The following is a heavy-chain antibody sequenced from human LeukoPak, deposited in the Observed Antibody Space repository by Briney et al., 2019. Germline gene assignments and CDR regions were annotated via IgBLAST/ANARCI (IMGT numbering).Heavy chain of an antibody. D-gene: IGHD4-23*01. CDR1: GGSISSSSYY. CDR3: ANLHYGGHFEGSFDT. V-gene: IGHV4-39*01. Sequence: SQTLSLTCTVSGGSISSSSYYWGWIRQPPGRGLEWIGRIFYSGRLYYKPPLKSRVTIAVDTPKNQFSLKLPSVTAQDPAVLFCANLHYGGHFEGSFDTWGQGAVVTASS. J-gene: IGHJ3*02. CDR2: IFYSGRL.